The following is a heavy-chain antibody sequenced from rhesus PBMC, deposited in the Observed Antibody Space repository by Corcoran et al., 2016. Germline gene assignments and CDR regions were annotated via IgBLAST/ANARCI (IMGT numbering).Heavy chain of an antibody. V-gene: IGHV4-65*01. CDR3: ARHTPGGGGRTVRFDV. D-gene: IGHD1-14*01. CDR2: INGKAAHT. Sequence: QVQLQESGPGLVKPSETLSLTCAVFGDSISGDKWWSWIRQPPGKGLEWIAYINGKAAHTHYNPSLRSRCTLSTDTSKGQFSLILSSLSAADTAVYFCARHTPGGGGRTVRFDVWGPGILVTVSS. CDR1: GDSISGDKW. J-gene: IGHJ5-1*01.